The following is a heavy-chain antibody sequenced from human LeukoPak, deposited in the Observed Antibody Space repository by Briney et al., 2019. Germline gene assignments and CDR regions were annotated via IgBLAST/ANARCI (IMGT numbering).Heavy chain of an antibody. Sequence: PGGSLRLSCAASGFTFSTYGMSWVRQASGKGLEWVGRIRSKANSYATAYAASVKDMFTIARDDEKNTAYLQMNSLKTEDTAVYYCTRSEGGYLGYWGQGPLVTVSS. CDR3: TRSEGGYLGY. CDR1: GFTFSTYG. D-gene: IGHD3-22*01. CDR2: IRSKANSYAT. V-gene: IGHV3-73*01. J-gene: IGHJ4*02.